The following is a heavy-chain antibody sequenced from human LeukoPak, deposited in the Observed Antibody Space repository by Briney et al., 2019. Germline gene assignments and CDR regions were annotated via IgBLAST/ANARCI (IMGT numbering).Heavy chain of an antibody. V-gene: IGHV3-23*01. Sequence: GGSLRLSCAASGFTFSSYAMSWVRQAPGKGLEWVSAISGSGGSTYYADSVRGRFTISRDNSKNTLYLQMNSLRAEDTAVYYCAKGYWDIVVVVAATPFDYWGQGTLVTVSS. CDR1: GFTFSSYA. J-gene: IGHJ4*02. CDR3: AKGYWDIVVVVAATPFDY. D-gene: IGHD2-15*01. CDR2: ISGSGGST.